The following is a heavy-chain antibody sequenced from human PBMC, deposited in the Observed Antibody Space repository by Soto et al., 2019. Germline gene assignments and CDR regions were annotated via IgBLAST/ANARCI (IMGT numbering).Heavy chain of an antibody. D-gene: IGHD3-10*01. CDR3: ARGGFEDGGAFDI. CDR1: GGSISSYY. J-gene: IGHJ3*02. CDR2: IYYSGST. Sequence: TVSGGSISSYYWSWIRQPPGKGLEWTGYIYYSGSTNYNPSLKSRVTISVDTSKNQFSLKLSSVTAADTAVYYCARGGFEDGGAFDIWGQGTMVTVS. V-gene: IGHV4-59*01.